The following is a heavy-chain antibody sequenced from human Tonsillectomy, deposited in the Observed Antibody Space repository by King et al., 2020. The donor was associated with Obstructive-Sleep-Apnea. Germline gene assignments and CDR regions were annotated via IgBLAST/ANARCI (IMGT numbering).Heavy chain of an antibody. D-gene: IGHD5-24*01. J-gene: IGHJ4*02. CDR3: ARDRVGRDGYNRFDY. Sequence: VQLQESGPGLVKPSETLSLTCTVSGGSINRYYWSWIRQTPGKGLEWIGDISYSWGTHYNPSLKSRVTISVDTSKNQFSLKLSSVTAADTAVYYCARDRVGRDGYNRFDYWGQGTLVTVSS. CDR2: ISYSWGT. V-gene: IGHV4-59*01. CDR1: GGSINRYY.